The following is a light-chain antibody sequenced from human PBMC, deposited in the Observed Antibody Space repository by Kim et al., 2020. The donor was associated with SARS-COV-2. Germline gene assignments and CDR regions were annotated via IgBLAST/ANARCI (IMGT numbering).Light chain of an antibody. J-gene: IGLJ2*01. V-gene: IGLV3-19*01. CDR3: NNRESSGNNVV. CDR2: GKN. Sequence: GKKVRNTSEGDRRRSYYVRWYKQKTGQAPVLGIYGKNKRPSGNPERFSGSSAGKKDSLTITGAEEEDEADYDCNNRESSGNNVVFGGGNKLTVL. CDR1: RRRSYY.